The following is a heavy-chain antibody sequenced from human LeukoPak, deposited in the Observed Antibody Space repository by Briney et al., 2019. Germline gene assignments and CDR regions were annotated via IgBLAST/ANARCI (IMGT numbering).Heavy chain of an antibody. CDR3: ARGYGDYERLLRTYYFDY. V-gene: IGHV3-66*01. D-gene: IGHD4-17*01. CDR2: IYSGGST. CDR1: GFTVSSNY. Sequence: GGSLRLSCAASGFTVSSNYMSWVRQAPGKGLEWVSVIYSGGSTYYADSVKGRLTISRDNSKNTLYLQMNSLRAEDTAVYYRARGYGDYERLLRTYYFDYWGQGTLVTVSS. J-gene: IGHJ4*02.